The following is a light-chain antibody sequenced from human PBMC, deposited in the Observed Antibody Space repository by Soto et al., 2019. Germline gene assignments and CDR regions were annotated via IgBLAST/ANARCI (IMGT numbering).Light chain of an antibody. J-gene: IGKJ1*01. CDR1: QSISQW. V-gene: IGKV1-5*01. CDR2: DAS. Sequence: DIQMTQSPSTLSASVGDRVAITCRASQSISQWVAWYQQKPGRAPELLIYDASKLKSGVPSRFSGSGSGTEFSLTITSLQPDDSAMYYCQQYNGYSRTFGQGTKVDI. CDR3: QQYNGYSRT.